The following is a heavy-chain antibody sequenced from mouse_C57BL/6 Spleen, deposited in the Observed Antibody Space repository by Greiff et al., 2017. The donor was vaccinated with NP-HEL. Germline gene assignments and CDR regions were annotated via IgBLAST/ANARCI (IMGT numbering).Heavy chain of an antibody. J-gene: IGHJ3*01. CDR3: ARSEGNFAY. CDR2: INPNNGGT. V-gene: IGHV1-18*01. CDR1: GYTFTDYN. Sequence: VQLQQSGPELVKPGASVKIPCKASGYTFTDYNMDWVKQSHGKSLEWIGDINPNNGGTIYNQKFKGKATLTVDKSSSTAYMELRSLTSEDTAVYYCARSEGNFAYWGQGTLVTVSA.